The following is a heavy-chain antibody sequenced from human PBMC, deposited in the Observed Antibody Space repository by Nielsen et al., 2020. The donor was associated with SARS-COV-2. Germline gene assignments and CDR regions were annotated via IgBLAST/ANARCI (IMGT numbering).Heavy chain of an antibody. D-gene: IGHD2/OR15-2a*01. J-gene: IGHJ4*02. CDR3: AKGRYCNSGRCSGIDY. V-gene: IGHV3-9*01. Sequence: SVKGRFTISRDNGKNSLYLQMDSVRAEDTAFYFCAKGRYCNSGRCSGIDYWGQGALVTVSS.